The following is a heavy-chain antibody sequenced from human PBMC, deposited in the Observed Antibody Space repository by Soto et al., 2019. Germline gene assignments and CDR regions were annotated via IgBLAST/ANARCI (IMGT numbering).Heavy chain of an antibody. D-gene: IGHD6-6*01. CDR1: GFTFSSYG. Sequence: QVQLVESGGGVVQPGRSLRLSCAASGFTFSSYGMHWVRQAPGKGLEWVAVIWYDGSNKYYADSVKGRFTISRDNSKNPLYLQMNRLRAEDTAVYYCGRDDVRSSGRGCFYYYYMDVWGKGTTVTVSS. CDR3: GRDDVRSSGRGCFYYYYMDV. J-gene: IGHJ6*03. CDR2: IWYDGSNK. V-gene: IGHV3-33*01.